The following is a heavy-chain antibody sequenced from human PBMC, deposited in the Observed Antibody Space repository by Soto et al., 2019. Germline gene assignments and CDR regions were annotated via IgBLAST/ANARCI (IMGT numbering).Heavy chain of an antibody. Sequence: ASETLSLTCTVSGGSISSGDYYWSWIRQPPGKGLEWIGYNYYILNTYSNPSLKSRVTISVDTSKNQFSLKLSSVTAADTAVYYCARGPVDVYAFDVWGQGTMVTVSS. CDR1: GGSISSGDYY. CDR2: NYYILNT. J-gene: IGHJ3*01. CDR3: ARGPVDVYAFDV. V-gene: IGHV4-30-4*01.